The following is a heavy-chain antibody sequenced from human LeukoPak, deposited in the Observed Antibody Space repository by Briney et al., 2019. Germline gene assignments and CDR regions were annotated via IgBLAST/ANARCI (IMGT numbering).Heavy chain of an antibody. CDR1: GGSISSGSYY. D-gene: IGHD2-15*01. J-gene: IGHJ4*02. CDR3: AGLSFDYFDY. V-gene: IGHV4-61*02. Sequence: PSQTLSLTCTVSGGSISSGSYYWSWIRQPAGKGLECIGRIYTSGSTNYNPSLKSRVTISVDTSKNQFSLKLSSVTAADTAVYYCAGLSFDYFDYWGQGTLVTVSS. CDR2: IYTSGST.